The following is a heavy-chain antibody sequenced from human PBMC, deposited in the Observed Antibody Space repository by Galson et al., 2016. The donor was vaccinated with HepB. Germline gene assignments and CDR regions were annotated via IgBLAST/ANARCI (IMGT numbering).Heavy chain of an antibody. J-gene: IGHJ4*02. CDR1: GVTLSPYG. D-gene: IGHD6-19*01. Sequence: SLRLSCAASGVTLSPYGMHWVRQAPGKGLEWVAVVWQDGSNKVYADSVKGRFTISRDDSRSTVYLQMNSLRAEDTAVYFCARSDAVAGNIYYFDYGGQGTLVSVSS. CDR2: VWQDGSNK. V-gene: IGHV3-33*01. CDR3: ARSDAVAGNIYYFDY.